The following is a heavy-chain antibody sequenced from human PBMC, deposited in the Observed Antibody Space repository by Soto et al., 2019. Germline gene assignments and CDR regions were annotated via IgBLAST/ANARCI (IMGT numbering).Heavy chain of an antibody. D-gene: IGHD6-13*01. J-gene: IGHJ4*02. CDR2: ISYDGNNK. V-gene: IGHV3-30-3*01. CDR1: GFTFSRYA. Sequence: GGSLRLSCAASGFTFSRYAMHWVRQAPGKGLEWVAVISYDGNNKYYANSVKGRFTVSRDNSKNTLYLQMNSLRAEDTAVYYCAKDGSSSWYWRFDYWGQGTLVTVSS. CDR3: AKDGSSSWYWRFDY.